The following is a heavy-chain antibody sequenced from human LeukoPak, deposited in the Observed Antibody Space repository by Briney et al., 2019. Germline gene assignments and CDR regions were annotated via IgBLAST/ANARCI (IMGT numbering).Heavy chain of an antibody. CDR1: GGSISSHY. CDR2: IYYSGST. D-gene: IGHD1-26*01. V-gene: IGHV4-59*11. J-gene: IGHJ4*02. CDR3: ARVMGTTSSVFDY. Sequence: SETLSLTCTVSGGSISSHYRSWIRQPPGKGLEWIGYIYYSGSTNYNPSLTSRVTISVDTSKNQFSLKLSSVTAADTAVYYCARVMGTTSSVFDYWGQGIQVTVSS.